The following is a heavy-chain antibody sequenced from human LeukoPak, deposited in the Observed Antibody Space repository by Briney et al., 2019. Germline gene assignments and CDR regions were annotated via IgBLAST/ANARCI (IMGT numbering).Heavy chain of an antibody. CDR2: MNPNSGNT. D-gene: IGHD6-13*01. CDR3: ARAAALHDAFDI. J-gene: IGHJ3*02. Sequence: ASVKVSCKASVYTFTSYDINWVRQATGQGLEWMGWMNPNSGNTGYAQNFQGRVTMTRNTSISTAYMEMSSLRSEDTAVYYCARAAALHDAFDIWGQGTMVTVSS. CDR1: VYTFTSYD. V-gene: IGHV1-8*01.